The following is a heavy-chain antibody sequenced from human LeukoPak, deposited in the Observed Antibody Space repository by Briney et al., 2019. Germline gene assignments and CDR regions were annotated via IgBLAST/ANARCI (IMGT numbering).Heavy chain of an antibody. V-gene: IGHV4-4*02. J-gene: IGHJ3*02. Sequence: SETLSLTCAVSGGSVSVSNWWMWVRQSPQKGLESIAEIYHTGGINYNPSLKSRVTISVDKSTNQFSLQLSSVTAADTAVYYCARPDHRKAFDIWGQGTMVTVSS. CDR3: ARPDHRKAFDI. CDR2: IYHTGGI. CDR1: GGSVSVSNW. D-gene: IGHD1-14*01.